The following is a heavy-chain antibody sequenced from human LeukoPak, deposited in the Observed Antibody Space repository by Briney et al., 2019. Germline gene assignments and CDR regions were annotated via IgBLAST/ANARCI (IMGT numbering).Heavy chain of an antibody. J-gene: IGHJ3*02. Sequence: ASVNVSCKASGYTFTTYAMHWVRQAPGQRLEWMGWINAGSGNTKYSQKFQGRVTITRDTSASTAYMELSSLRSEDTAVYYCASRREYCSTTSCSATFDIWGQGTMVTVSS. CDR2: INAGSGNT. D-gene: IGHD2-2*01. CDR3: ASRREYCSTTSCSATFDI. V-gene: IGHV1-3*01. CDR1: GYTFTTYA.